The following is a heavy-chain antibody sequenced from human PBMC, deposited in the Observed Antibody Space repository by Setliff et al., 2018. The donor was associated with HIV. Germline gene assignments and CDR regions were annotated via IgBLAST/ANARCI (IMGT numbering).Heavy chain of an antibody. Sequence: SETLSLTCTVSGGSIIDSRYFWGWIRQPPGKGLEWIGSVYYSGITYYSSSLKSRVTVSVDTSRIQFSLKLTSVTAADTAVYKCVRHVWSDDFLVPGWFDSWSQGTQVTVSS. CDR1: GGSIIDSRYF. CDR3: VRHVWSDDFLVPGWFDS. D-gene: IGHD3-3*01. V-gene: IGHV4-39*01. CDR2: VYYSGIT. J-gene: IGHJ5*01.